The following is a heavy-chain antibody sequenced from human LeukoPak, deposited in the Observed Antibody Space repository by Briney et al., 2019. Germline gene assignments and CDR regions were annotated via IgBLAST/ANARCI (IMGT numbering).Heavy chain of an antibody. D-gene: IGHD3-22*01. CDR3: ARGPYYYDSSGYLRYYFDS. J-gene: IGHJ4*02. CDR1: GFTFSSYG. V-gene: IGHV3-21*06. Sequence: GGSLRLSCAASGFTFSSYGMHWVRQAPGKGLEWVSSIDSSTDYIFYADSVKGRFTISRDDAKNSLFLQMNSLRVEDSAVYYCARGPYYYDSSGYLRYYFDSWGQGALVTVSS. CDR2: IDSSTDYI.